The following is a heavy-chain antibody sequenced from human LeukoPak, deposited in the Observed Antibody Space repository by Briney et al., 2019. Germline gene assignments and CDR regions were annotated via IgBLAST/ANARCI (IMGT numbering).Heavy chain of an antibody. V-gene: IGHV4-59*08. CDR1: GGSISSYY. CDR2: IYYSGST. D-gene: IGHD3-3*01. Sequence: SETLSLTCTVSGGSISSYYWSWIRQPPGKGLEWIGYIYYSGSTNYNPSLKSRVTISVDTSKNQFSLKLSSVTAADTAIYYCAAENGNFWIGYHYFEDWGQGTLVSVSS. CDR3: AAENGNFWIGYHYFED. J-gene: IGHJ4*02.